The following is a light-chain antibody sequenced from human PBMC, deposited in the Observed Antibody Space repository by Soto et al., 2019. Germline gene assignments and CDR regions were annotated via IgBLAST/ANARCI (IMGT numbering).Light chain of an antibody. CDR3: TSYTSSATHV. Sequence: QSALTQPASVSASLGQSITISCTGTSSDVGGYNYVSWYQQRPGKAPKLIIFEVSHRPSGVSNRFSGTKSGNTASLTISGLQAEEETDYYCTSYTSSATHVFGTGTKVTVL. J-gene: IGLJ1*01. CDR1: SSDVGGYNY. V-gene: IGLV2-14*01. CDR2: EVS.